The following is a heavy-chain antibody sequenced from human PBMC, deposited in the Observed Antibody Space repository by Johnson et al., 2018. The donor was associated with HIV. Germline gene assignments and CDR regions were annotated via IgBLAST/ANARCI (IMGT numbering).Heavy chain of an antibody. CDR3: ARGHMVRGVTHAFDI. D-gene: IGHD3-10*01. Sequence: VQLVESGGGVVQPGRSLRLSCAASGFTFSGNYMSWVRQAPGKGLEWVSVMYSGGSTYYADPVNGRFTISRDNSKNTLYLQMNSMRAEDTAVYYCARGHMVRGVTHAFDIWGQGTMVTVSS. J-gene: IGHJ3*02. CDR2: MYSGGST. V-gene: IGHV3-66*01. CDR1: GFTFSGNY.